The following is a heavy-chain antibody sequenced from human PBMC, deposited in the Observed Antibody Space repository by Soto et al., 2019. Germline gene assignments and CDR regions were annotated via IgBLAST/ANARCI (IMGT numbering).Heavy chain of an antibody. CDR1: GGTFSSYA. D-gene: IGHD2-15*01. Sequence: QVQLVQSGAEVKKPGSSVKVSCKASGGTFSSYAISWVRPAPGQGLEWMGGIIPIFGTANYAQKFKGRVTITADESTSTAYMALSSLRSDDTAVYYCARGVAPADWFDPWGQGTLVTVSS. V-gene: IGHV1-69*01. CDR2: IIPIFGTA. J-gene: IGHJ5*02. CDR3: ARGVAPADWFDP.